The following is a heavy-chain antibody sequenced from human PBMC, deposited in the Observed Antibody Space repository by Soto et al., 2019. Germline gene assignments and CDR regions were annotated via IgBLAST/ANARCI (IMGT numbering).Heavy chain of an antibody. V-gene: IGHV5-51*01. CDR3: ARQVVALKPYYYYGMDV. CDR2: IYPGDSDT. J-gene: IGHJ6*02. CDR1: GYSFTSYW. D-gene: IGHD2-15*01. Sequence: PGESLKISCKGSGYSFTSYWIGWVRQMPGKGLEWMGIIYPGDSDTRYSPSFQGQVTISADKSISTAYLQWSSLKASDTAMYYCARQVVALKPYYYYGMDVWGQGTTVTVSS.